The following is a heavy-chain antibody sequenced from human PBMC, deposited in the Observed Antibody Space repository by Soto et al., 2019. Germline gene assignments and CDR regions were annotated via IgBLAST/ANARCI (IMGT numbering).Heavy chain of an antibody. D-gene: IGHD4-17*01. J-gene: IGHJ4*02. CDR1: GFTFSSYA. V-gene: IGHV3-23*01. Sequence: GGSLRLSCAASGFTFSSYAMSWVRQAPGKGLEWVSAISGSGGSTYYADSVKGRFTISRDNSKNTLYLQMNSLGAEDTAVYYCAKVNGDDYGDYYFDYWGQGTLVTVSS. CDR2: ISGSGGST. CDR3: AKVNGDDYGDYYFDY.